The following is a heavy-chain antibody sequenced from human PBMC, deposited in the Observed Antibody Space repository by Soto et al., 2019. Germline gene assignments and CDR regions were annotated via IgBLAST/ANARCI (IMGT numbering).Heavy chain of an antibody. CDR3: ARGVGAPGDSYYEMDV. J-gene: IGHJ6*02. CDR1: GYTFIGTY. D-gene: IGHD1-26*01. V-gene: IGHV1-2*02. Sequence: QVQLLQSGAEVKKPWASVQVSCKASGYTFIGTYVHWLRQAPGQGLESMGWINPKSGATNYAQKFQGRVTMTRDTSISTVYMELRRLRSDDTAVYSCARGVGAPGDSYYEMDVWGHGTTVTVSS. CDR2: INPKSGAT.